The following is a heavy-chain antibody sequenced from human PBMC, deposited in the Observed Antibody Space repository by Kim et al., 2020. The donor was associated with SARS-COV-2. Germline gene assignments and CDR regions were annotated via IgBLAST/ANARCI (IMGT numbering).Heavy chain of an antibody. J-gene: IGHJ4*02. CDR3: ARSRGDYSSYYFDY. D-gene: IGHD2-21*02. V-gene: IGHV1-18*01. Sequence: YAPKLQGRVTMTTDTSTSTAYMELRSLRSDDTAVYYCARSRGDYSSYYFDYWGQGTLVTVSS.